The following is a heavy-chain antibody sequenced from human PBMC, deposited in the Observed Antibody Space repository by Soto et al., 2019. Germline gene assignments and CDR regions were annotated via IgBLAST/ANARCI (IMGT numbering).Heavy chain of an antibody. CDR3: ARGSFGGYYFDY. CDR2: IYYSGSI. V-gene: IGHV4-61*01. CDR1: GGSVSSGSYY. J-gene: IGHJ4*02. Sequence: SETLSLTCTVSGGSVSSGSYYWSWIRQPPGKGLEWIGYIYYSGSINYNPSLKSRVTISVDTSKNQFSLKLSSVTAADTAVYYCARGSFGGYYFDYWGQGTLVTVYS. D-gene: IGHD2-15*01.